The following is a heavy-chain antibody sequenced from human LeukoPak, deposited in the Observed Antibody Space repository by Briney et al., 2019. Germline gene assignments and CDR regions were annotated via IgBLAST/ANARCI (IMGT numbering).Heavy chain of an antibody. CDR1: GFTFSSYW. Sequence: GGSLRLSCAASGFTFSSYWMSWVRQAPGKGLEWVANIKQDGSEKYSVDSVKGRFTISRDNAMNSLFLEMDSLRAEDTALYYCARDKVGRGPTHLDYWGQGALVTVSS. J-gene: IGHJ4*02. D-gene: IGHD1-26*01. CDR2: IKQDGSEK. V-gene: IGHV3-7*01. CDR3: ARDKVGRGPTHLDY.